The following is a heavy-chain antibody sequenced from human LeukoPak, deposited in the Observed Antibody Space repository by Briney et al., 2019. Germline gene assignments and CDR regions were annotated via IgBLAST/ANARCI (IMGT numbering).Heavy chain of an antibody. Sequence: PGGSLRLSCAASGFTFSSYSMNWVRQAPGKGLEWVSSISSSSSYIYYADSVKGRFTISRDNAKNSLYLQMNSLRAEDTAVYYFASFGSRRYKGFFLEYWGQGALVTVSS. CDR1: GFTFSSYS. CDR2: ISSSSSYI. D-gene: IGHD6-13*01. J-gene: IGHJ4*02. V-gene: IGHV3-21*01. CDR3: ASFGSRRYKGFFLEY.